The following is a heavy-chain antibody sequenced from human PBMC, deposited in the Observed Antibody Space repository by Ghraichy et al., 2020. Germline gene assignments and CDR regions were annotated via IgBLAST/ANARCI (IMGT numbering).Heavy chain of an antibody. CDR2: IYWDDDK. CDR3: AHMGYPNYGSRSYVPTYYFDY. V-gene: IGHV2-5*02. J-gene: IGHJ4*02. CDR1: GFSLSTSGVG. D-gene: IGHD3-10*01. Sequence: SGPTLVKPTQTLTLTCTFSGFSLSTSGVGVGWIRQPPGKALEWLALIYWDDDKRYSPSLKSRLTITKDTSKNQVVLTMTNMDPVDTATYYCAHMGYPNYGSRSYVPTYYFDYWGQGTLVTVSS.